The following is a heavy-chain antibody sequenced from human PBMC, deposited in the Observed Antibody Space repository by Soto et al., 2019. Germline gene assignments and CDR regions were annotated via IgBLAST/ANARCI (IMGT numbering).Heavy chain of an antibody. Sequence: PSHSLSLTCAISGPSVSSNTASWNWIRQSPSRGLEWLGRTYFRSKWYNDYAVSVKSRIIINPDTSNNQFSLQLNSATPADTAVSFCAEGDTLASRTGYGFYTWGQGIRGTASS. V-gene: IGHV6-1*01. J-gene: IGHJ3*01. CDR1: GPSVSSNTAS. D-gene: IGHD5-12*01. CDR3: AEGDTLASRTGYGFYT. CDR2: TYFRSKWYN.